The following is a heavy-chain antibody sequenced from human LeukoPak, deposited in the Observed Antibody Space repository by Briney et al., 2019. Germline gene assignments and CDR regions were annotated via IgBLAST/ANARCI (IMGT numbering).Heavy chain of an antibody. CDR1: GGSISSYY. CDR3: ARAQDCGGDCSLDY. J-gene: IGHJ4*02. D-gene: IGHD2-21*02. V-gene: IGHV4-59*08. Sequence: SETLSLTCTVSGGSISSYYWSWIRQPPGKGLEWIGYIYYSGSTNYNPSLKSRVTISVDTSKNQFSLKLSSVTAADTAVYYCARAQDCGGDCSLDYWGQGTLVTVSS. CDR2: IYYSGST.